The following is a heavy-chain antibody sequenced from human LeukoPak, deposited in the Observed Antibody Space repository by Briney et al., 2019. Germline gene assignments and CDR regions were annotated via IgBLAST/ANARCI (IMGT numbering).Heavy chain of an antibody. CDR2: TRSDGSST. CDR3: TRRYGGHSGWAGYHDS. CDR1: GFSFSAYT. Sequence: QSGGSLRLSCVASGFSFSAYTMHWVRQAPGKGLEYVSATRSDGSSTFYPSSVRGRFTISRDNSKSTLYLQMGSLRAEDTAVYYCTRRYGGHSGWAGYHDSWGQGTLVTVSS. J-gene: IGHJ4*02. D-gene: IGHD6-19*01. V-gene: IGHV3-64*01.